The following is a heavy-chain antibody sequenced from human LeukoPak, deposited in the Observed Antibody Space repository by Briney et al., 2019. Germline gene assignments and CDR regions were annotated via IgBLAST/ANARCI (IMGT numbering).Heavy chain of an antibody. CDR3: ARAYGSGSYYHHFDY. CDR2: ISGSGGST. D-gene: IGHD3-10*01. V-gene: IGHV3-23*01. J-gene: IGHJ4*02. Sequence: GGSLRLSCAASGFTFDDYTMHWVRQAPGRGLEWVSAISGSGGSTYYADSVKGRFTISRDNSKNTLYLQMNSLRAEDTAVYYCARAYGSGSYYHHFDYWGQGTLVTVSS. CDR1: GFTFDDYT.